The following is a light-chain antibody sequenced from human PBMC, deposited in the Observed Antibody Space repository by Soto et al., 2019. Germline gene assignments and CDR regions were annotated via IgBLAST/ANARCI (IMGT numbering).Light chain of an antibody. J-gene: IGKJ1*01. Sequence: EIVLTQSPGTLSLSPGERATLSCRASQSVSSYLAWYQQKPGQDPRLLIYDASNRATGIPARFSGSGSGTDFTLTISSLEPEDFAVYYCQQRSNWPPTWTFGQGTKVEIK. CDR2: DAS. CDR1: QSVSSY. V-gene: IGKV3-11*01. CDR3: QQRSNWPPTWT.